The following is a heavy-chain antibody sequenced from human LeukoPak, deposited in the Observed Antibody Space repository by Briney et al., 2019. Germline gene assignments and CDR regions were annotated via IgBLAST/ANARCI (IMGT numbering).Heavy chain of an antibody. J-gene: IGHJ3*02. V-gene: IGHV1-69*05. D-gene: IGHD6-13*01. CDR3: ARIGVSVSAAGRYTDAFDI. CDR2: IIPIFGTA. Sequence: ASVKVSCKASGGTFSSYAISWVRQAPGQGLEWMGGIIPIFGTANYAQKFQGRVTITTDESTSTAYMELSSLRSDDTAVYYCARIGVSVSAAGRYTDAFDIWGQGTMVTVSS. CDR1: GGTFSSYA.